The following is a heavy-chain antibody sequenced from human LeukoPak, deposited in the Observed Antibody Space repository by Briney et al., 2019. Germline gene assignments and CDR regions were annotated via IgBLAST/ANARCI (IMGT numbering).Heavy chain of an antibody. J-gene: IGHJ4*02. V-gene: IGHV3-21*01. CDR1: GFTFSSYS. Sequence: GGSLRLSCAASGFTFSSYSMNWVRQAPGKGLEWVSSISSSSSYIYYADSVKGRFTISRDNAKNSLYLQMNCLRAEDTAVYYCARESGTYYYDSSGSEELGYWGQGTLVTVSS. CDR3: ARESGTYYYDSSGSEELGY. CDR2: ISSSSSYI. D-gene: IGHD3-22*01.